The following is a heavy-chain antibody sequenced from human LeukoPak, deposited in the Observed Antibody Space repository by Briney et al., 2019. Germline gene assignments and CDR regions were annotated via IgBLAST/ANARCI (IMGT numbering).Heavy chain of an antibody. CDR2: FDRGSLDT. Sequence: GGSLRLSCAASGFTLSDYPMTWVRQAPGKGLQWVSHFDRGSLDTYHADSVRGRFTVSRDNDKNTLYLQMNSLRAEDTAVYYCARRGYESSGPKYYFDHWGQGILVTVSS. V-gene: IGHV3-23*01. J-gene: IGHJ4*02. CDR1: GFTLSDYP. CDR3: ARRGYESSGPKYYFDH. D-gene: IGHD3-22*01.